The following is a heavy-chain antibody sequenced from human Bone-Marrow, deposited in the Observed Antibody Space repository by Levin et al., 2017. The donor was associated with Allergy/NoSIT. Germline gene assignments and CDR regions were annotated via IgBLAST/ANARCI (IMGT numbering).Heavy chain of an antibody. Sequence: GGSLRLSCGASGFTFSSYAMSWVRQAPGKGLEWVSVISGSGVTTSNADSVKGRFTVARDNSKNTLSLHMNSLRAEDTAVYYCGTVRGSSGHLYFDFWGQGSLVTVYS. V-gene: IGHV3-23*01. J-gene: IGHJ4*02. CDR3: GTVRGSSGHLYFDF. CDR2: ISGSGVTT. CDR1: GFTFSSYA. D-gene: IGHD3-22*01.